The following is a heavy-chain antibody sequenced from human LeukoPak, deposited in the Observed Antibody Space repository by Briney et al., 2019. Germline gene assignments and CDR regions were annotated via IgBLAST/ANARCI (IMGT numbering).Heavy chain of an antibody. J-gene: IGHJ4*02. V-gene: IGHV3-23*01. CDR2: ISDSGSST. Sequence: PGGSLRVSCAASGFTFSSYAMIWVRQAPGKGLEWVSLISDSGSSTYYADSVKGRFTISRDNSKNTVYLQVNSLRAEDTAVYYCAKGVSGYGSGRPFDYWGQGTLVTVSS. CDR1: GFTFSSYA. CDR3: AKGVSGYGSGRPFDY. D-gene: IGHD3-10*01.